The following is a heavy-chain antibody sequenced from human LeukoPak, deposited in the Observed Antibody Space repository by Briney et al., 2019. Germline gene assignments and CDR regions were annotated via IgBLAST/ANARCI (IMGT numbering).Heavy chain of an antibody. V-gene: IGHV4-59*08. CDR2: IYSSGST. J-gene: IGHJ4*02. D-gene: IGHD6-19*01. CDR1: GGSISSYY. CDR3: ARRFGTSGWVDY. Sequence: SETLSLTCTVSGGSISSYYWSWIRQPPGKGLEWIGYIYSSGSTNYNSSLKSRVTISVDSSKNQFSLKLSSVTAADTAVYYCARRFGTSGWVDYWGQGTLVTVSS.